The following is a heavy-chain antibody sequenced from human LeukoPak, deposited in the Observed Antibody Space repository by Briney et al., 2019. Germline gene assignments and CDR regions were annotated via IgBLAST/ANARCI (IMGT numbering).Heavy chain of an antibody. Sequence: GGSLRLSCAASGFTFSSYAMSWVRQAPGKGLEWVSAISGSGGSTYYADSVKGRFTISRDNSKNTLYLQMNSLRAGDTAVYYCVREAPGYHYPYLDYWGQGSLVTVSS. CDR2: ISGSGGST. CDR3: VREAPGYHYPYLDY. CDR1: GFTFSSYA. V-gene: IGHV3-23*01. J-gene: IGHJ4*02. D-gene: IGHD5-18*01.